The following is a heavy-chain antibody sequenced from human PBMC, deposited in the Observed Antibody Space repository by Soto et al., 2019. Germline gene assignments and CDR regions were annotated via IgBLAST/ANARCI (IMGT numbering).Heavy chain of an antibody. Sequence: QVQLVQSGAEVKKPGSSVKVSCKASGGTFSSYAISWVRQAPGQGLEWMGGIIPIFGTANYAQKFQGRVTITADESTSKAYRGWRSLGSEDTAVYYWAGGGRRYDSSGYSLDYWGRGTRLTVSS. CDR2: IIPIFGTA. J-gene: IGHJ4*02. V-gene: IGHV1-69*01. CDR1: GGTFSSYA. CDR3: AGGGRRYDSSGYSLDY. D-gene: IGHD3-22*01.